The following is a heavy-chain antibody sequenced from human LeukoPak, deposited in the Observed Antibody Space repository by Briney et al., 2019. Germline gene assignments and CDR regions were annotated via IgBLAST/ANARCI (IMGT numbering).Heavy chain of an antibody. CDR3: AKTRFGANDAFDI. CDR2: IYTSGSI. Sequence: SETLSLSCTFSGCSISSSSYYWGWIRRPPVKGLEWIGSIYTSGSINYNPSLKNRDTISVDTSKHQFSLKLSSVTAADTAVYYCAKTRFGANDAFDIWGQGTTVTVSS. CDR1: GCSISSSSYY. V-gene: IGHV4-39*07. D-gene: IGHD3-10*01. J-gene: IGHJ3*02.